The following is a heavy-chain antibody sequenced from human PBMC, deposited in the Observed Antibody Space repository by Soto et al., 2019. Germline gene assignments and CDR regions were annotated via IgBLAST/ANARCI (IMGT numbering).Heavy chain of an antibody. CDR2: INHSGST. D-gene: IGHD3-10*01. CDR1: GGSFSGYY. J-gene: IGHJ5*02. V-gene: IGHV4-34*01. CDR3: ARGHYYGSGSYYNAKGRWFDP. Sequence: SETLSLTCAVYGGSFSGYYWSWIRQPPGKGLEWIGEINHSGSTNYNPSLKSRVTISVDTSKNQFSLKLSSVTAADTAVYYCARGHYYGSGSYYNAKGRWFDPWGQGTLVTVSS.